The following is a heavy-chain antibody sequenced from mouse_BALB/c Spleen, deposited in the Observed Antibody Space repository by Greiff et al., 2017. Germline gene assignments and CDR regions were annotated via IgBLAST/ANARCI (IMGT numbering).Heavy chain of an antibody. Sequence: EVKVVESGGGLVKPGGSLKLSCAASGFTFSDYYMYWVRQTPEKRLEWVVTISDGGSYTYYPDSVKGRFTISRDNAKNNLYLQMSSLKSEDTAMYYCARGAYDYVAYWGQGTLVTVSA. D-gene: IGHD2-4*01. V-gene: IGHV5-4*02. CDR2: ISDGGSYT. J-gene: IGHJ3*01. CDR1: GFTFSDYY. CDR3: ARGAYDYVAY.